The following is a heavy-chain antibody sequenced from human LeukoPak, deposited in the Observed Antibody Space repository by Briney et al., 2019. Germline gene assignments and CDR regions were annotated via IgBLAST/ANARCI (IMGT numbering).Heavy chain of an antibody. V-gene: IGHV1-69*05. Sequence: SVKVSCKTSGGTFNNSAISWVRQAPGQGLEWLGGIMPLFGTAGYAQKFQGRVTITKDESTRTVYLELTSLTSDDTAVYYCARDVHGDYGSGWFDPWGQGTLVCVSS. D-gene: IGHD4-17*01. CDR1: GGTFNNSA. CDR3: ARDVHGDYGSGWFDP. CDR2: IMPLFGTA. J-gene: IGHJ5*02.